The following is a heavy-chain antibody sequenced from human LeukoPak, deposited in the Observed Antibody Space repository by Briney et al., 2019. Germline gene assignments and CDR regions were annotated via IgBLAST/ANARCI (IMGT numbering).Heavy chain of an antibody. D-gene: IGHD1-26*01. V-gene: IGHV3-48*03. Sequence: PGGSLRLSCAASGFTFSSYEMNWVRQAPGKGLEWVSYISSSGSTIYYADSVKGRFTISRDNAKNPLYLQMNSLRAEDTAVYYCASNSGSYYDLDYWGQGTLVTVSS. CDR3: ASNSGSYYDLDY. CDR1: GFTFSSYE. J-gene: IGHJ4*02. CDR2: ISSSGSTI.